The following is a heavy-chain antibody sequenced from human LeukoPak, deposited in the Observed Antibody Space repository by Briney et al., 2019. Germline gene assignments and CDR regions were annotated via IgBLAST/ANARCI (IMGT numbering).Heavy chain of an antibody. CDR2: ISGGSSNT. J-gene: IGHJ4*01. D-gene: IGHD2-15*01. Sequence: GGSLRLSCAASGFTFSTYAMSWVRQAPGKGLEWVSNISGGSSNTYYADSVKGRFTISRDDSKNTLHLQMNSLRAEDTAVYYCAKSGLGRFDYWGQGTLVTVSS. CDR3: AKSGLGRFDY. V-gene: IGHV3-23*01. CDR1: GFTFSTYA.